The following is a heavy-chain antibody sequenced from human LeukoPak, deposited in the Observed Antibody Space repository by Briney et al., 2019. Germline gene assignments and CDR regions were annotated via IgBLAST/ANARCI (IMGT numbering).Heavy chain of an antibody. CDR3: ARGLRGWHHAFDI. V-gene: IGHV4-34*01. J-gene: IGHJ3*02. Sequence: SETLSLTCAVYGGSFSGYYWSWIRQPPGKGLEWIGEINHSGSTNYSPSLKSRVTISVDTSKNQFSLKLSSVTAADTAVYYCARGLRGWHHAFDIWGQGTMVTVSS. CDR2: INHSGST. CDR1: GGSFSGYY. D-gene: IGHD6-19*01.